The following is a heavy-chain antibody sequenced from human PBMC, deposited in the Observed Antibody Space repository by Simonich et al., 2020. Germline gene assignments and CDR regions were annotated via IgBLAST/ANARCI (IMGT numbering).Heavy chain of an antibody. J-gene: IGHJ6*02. CDR1: GFTFSSYS. Sequence: EVQLVESGGGLVKPGGSLRLSCAASGFTFSSYSMNWVRQAPGKWLEWVSSISSSSSYIYYADSVKGRFTISRDNAKNSLYLKMNSLRAEDTAVYYCARWIAVAGTGAYGMDVWGQGTTVTVSS. CDR2: ISSSSSYI. CDR3: ARWIAVAGTGAYGMDV. V-gene: IGHV3-21*01. D-gene: IGHD6-19*01.